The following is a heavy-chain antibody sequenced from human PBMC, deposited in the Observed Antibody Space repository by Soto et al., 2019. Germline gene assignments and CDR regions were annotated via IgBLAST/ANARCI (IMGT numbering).Heavy chain of an antibody. V-gene: IGHV4-59*01. CDR1: GGSISSYY. J-gene: IGHJ4*02. Sequence: SETLSLTCIVSGGSISSYYWSWIRQPPGKGLEWIGYIYYSGSTNYNPSLKSRVTISVDTSKNQFSLKLSSVTAADTAVYYCARGSSWTNYYFDYWGQGTLVTVSS. CDR2: IYYSGST. D-gene: IGHD6-13*01. CDR3: ARGSSWTNYYFDY.